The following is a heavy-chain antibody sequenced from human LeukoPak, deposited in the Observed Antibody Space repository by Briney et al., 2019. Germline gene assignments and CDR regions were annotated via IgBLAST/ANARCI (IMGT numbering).Heavy chain of an antibody. J-gene: IGHJ4*02. CDR1: GGSISSNNW. V-gene: IGHV4-4*02. Sequence: PSETLSLTCAVSGGSISSNNWWIWVRQSPEKGLEGIGEIYHDGSTNYNPSLKSRVTISMDKSKNQLSLKLNFVTAADTAVYYCARDRGGYTYSHDYWGQGTLVTVSS. CDR2: IYHDGST. D-gene: IGHD5-18*01. CDR3: ARDRGGYTYSHDY.